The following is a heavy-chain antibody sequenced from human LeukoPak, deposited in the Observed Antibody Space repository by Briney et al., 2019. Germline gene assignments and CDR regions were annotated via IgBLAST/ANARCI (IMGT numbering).Heavy chain of an antibody. D-gene: IGHD2-8*02. J-gene: IGHJ4*02. Sequence: SETLSLTCTVSGGSISSYYWSWIRKPPGKGLDWIRYIYYSGSTNYNPSLKSRVTISVDTSKNQFSLKLSSVTAADTAVYYCARGFSHWYYFDYWGQGTLVTVSS. V-gene: IGHV4-59*12. CDR2: IYYSGST. CDR1: GGSISSYY. CDR3: ARGFSHWYYFDY.